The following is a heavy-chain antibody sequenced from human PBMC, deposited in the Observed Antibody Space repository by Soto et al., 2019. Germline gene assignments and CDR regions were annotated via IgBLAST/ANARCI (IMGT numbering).Heavy chain of an antibody. CDR3: AKGISYYYYYGVDD. CDR1: GFTFSRCA. V-gene: IGHV3-23*01. J-gene: IGHJ6*02. Sequence: GGSLRLSCAASGFTFSRCAMGWVRQAPGKGLEWVSDIIDSGASTYYADSVKGRFTISRDNSKSTLYLQMNSLRAEDTALYYCAKGISYYYYYGVDDWGQGTTVTVSS. CDR2: IIDSGAST.